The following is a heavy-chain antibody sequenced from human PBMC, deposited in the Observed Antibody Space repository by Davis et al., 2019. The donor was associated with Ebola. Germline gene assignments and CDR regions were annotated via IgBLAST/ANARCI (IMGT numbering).Heavy chain of an antibody. D-gene: IGHD2-15*01. CDR1: GGSFSSYA. CDR3: AKVRGAADCSGGSCHYRP. V-gene: IGHV1-69*06. Sequence: SVKVSCKSSGGSFSSYAISWVRQAPGQGLEWMGGIIPMFATASYAQKFQGRVTITADKSTSTAYMEVSSLRSEDTAVYYCAKVRGAADCSGGSCHYRPWGQGTLVTVSS. J-gene: IGHJ5*02. CDR2: IIPMFATA.